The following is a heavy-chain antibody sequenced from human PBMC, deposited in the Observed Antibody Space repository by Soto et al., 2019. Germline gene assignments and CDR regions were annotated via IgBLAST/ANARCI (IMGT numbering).Heavy chain of an antibody. Sequence: QVQLVQSGAEVKKPGSSVKVSCKASGGTFSSYAISWVRQAPGQGLEWMGGIIPIFGTANYAQKFQGRVTITADKSPSTAYRELSSLRSEDTAVYYCARVGASLAGFDYWGQGTLVTVSS. J-gene: IGHJ4*02. CDR1: GGTFSSYA. V-gene: IGHV1-69*06. D-gene: IGHD1-26*01. CDR2: IIPIFGTA. CDR3: ARVGASLAGFDY.